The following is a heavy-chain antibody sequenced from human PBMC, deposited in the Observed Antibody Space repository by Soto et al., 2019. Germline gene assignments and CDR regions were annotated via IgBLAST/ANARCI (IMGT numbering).Heavy chain of an antibody. Sequence: EVQLLESGGGLVQPGGSLRLSCAASGFTLRNYAMRWVRQAPGKGLEWVSAIDGSGGSIYYADSVKGRFTISRDNSKNTLYLQMSSLRAEYTAVYYCAKDRPGSFDYWGQGTLVTVSS. CDR3: AKDRPGSFDY. CDR1: GFTLRNYA. CDR2: IDGSGGSI. J-gene: IGHJ4*02. D-gene: IGHD5-12*01. V-gene: IGHV3-23*01.